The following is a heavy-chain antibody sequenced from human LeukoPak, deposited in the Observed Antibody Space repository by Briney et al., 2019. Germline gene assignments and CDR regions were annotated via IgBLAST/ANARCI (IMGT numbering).Heavy chain of an antibody. Sequence: TGGSLRLSCAASGFTVSSNYVTWVRQTPGKGLQWVSSIYSSGSTYYADSVKGRFTISRDNSKNTVYLQMNNLRADDTAVYYCAREESAGYSYGYWGQGTLVTVSS. CDR3: AREESAGYSYGY. J-gene: IGHJ4*02. V-gene: IGHV3-53*01. CDR2: IYSSGST. D-gene: IGHD5-18*01. CDR1: GFTVSSNY.